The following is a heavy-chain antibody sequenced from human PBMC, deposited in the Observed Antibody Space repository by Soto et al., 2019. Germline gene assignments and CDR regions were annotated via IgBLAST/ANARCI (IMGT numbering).Heavy chain of an antibody. CDR1: GYTFTSYD. V-gene: IGHV1-8*01. CDR3: ASDRLSAGTGWFDP. CDR2: MNPNSGNT. J-gene: IGHJ5*02. D-gene: IGHD6-13*01. Sequence: QVQLVQSGAEVKKPGASVKVSCKASGYTFTSYDINWVRQATGQGLEWMGWMNPNSGNTGYAQKFQGRVTMTRHTASISAYMDLCIVISEETAVYYCASDRLSAGTGWFDPWGQGTLVTVSS.